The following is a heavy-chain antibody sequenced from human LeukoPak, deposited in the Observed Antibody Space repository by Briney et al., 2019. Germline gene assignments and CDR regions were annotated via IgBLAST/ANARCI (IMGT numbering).Heavy chain of an antibody. V-gene: IGHV3-23*01. CDR2: ISRSGDST. Sequence: PGGSLRLSCAASGFTFSSYAMSWVRQAPGKGLEWVSGISRSGDSTYYADSVKGRSTISRDNSKNTVYLQMNSLRAEDTAVYYCAKGYCSSTSCYSGCDYWGQGILVTVSS. CDR3: AKGYCSSTSCYSGCDY. D-gene: IGHD2-2*01. CDR1: GFTFSSYA. J-gene: IGHJ4*02.